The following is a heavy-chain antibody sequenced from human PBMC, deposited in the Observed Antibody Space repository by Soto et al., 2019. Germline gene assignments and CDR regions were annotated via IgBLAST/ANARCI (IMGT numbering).Heavy chain of an antibody. V-gene: IGHV4-30-4*01. CDR1: GVSISSGDYY. CDR2: IYYNGNT. Sequence: QVQLQESGPGLVKPSQTLSLTCAVSGVSISSGDYYWTWIRQPPGKGLEYIGYIYYNGNTYYNPSLKIRVTISLDTSKNHFSLSLRSVTAADTAVYYCARGGVGTTLHDAFDIWGQGTMVTVSS. D-gene: IGHD1-26*01. CDR3: ARGGVGTTLHDAFDI. J-gene: IGHJ3*02.